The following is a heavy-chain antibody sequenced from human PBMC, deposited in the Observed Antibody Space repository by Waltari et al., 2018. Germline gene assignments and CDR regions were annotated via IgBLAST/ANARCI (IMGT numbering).Heavy chain of an antibody. CDR3: ARAFVVRSYDAFDS. D-gene: IGHD1-26*01. CDR2: INPNSGGT. V-gene: IGHV1-2*02. CDR1: EYTFTGYY. Sequence: QVQLVQSGAEVKKPGASVKVSCKASEYTFTGYYMHWVRQAPGQGLEWMGWINPNSGGTNYAQKFQGRVTMTRDTCISTAYMELSRLGSDDTAVYYCARAFVVRSYDAFDSWGQGTMVTVSS. J-gene: IGHJ3*02.